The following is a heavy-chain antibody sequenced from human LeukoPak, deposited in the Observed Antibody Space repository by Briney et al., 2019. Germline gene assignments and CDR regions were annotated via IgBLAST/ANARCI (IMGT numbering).Heavy chain of an antibody. CDR1: GYTFTSYA. CDR2: INAGNGNT. Sequence: ASVKVSCKASGYTFTSYAMHWVRQAPGQRLEWMGWINAGNGNTKYSQKFQGRVTITRDTSASTAYMELSSLRSEDTAVYYCARDRWAYGHFDYWGQGTLVTVPS. J-gene: IGHJ4*02. V-gene: IGHV1-3*01. D-gene: IGHD4-17*01. CDR3: ARDRWAYGHFDY.